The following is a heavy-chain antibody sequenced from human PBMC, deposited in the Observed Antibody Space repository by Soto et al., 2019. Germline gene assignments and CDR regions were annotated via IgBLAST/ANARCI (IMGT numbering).Heavy chain of an antibody. CDR3: VKGLVPNYYYYYGMDV. J-gene: IGHJ6*02. CDR2: INSDGSST. Sequence: GGSLRLSCAASGFTFSSYWMHWVRQAPGKGLVWVSRINSDGSSTSYADSVKGRFTISRDNSKNTLYLQMSSLRAEDTAVYYCVKGLVPNYYYYYGMDVWGQGTTVTVS. CDR1: GFTFSSYW. V-gene: IGHV3-74*01. D-gene: IGHD3-9*01.